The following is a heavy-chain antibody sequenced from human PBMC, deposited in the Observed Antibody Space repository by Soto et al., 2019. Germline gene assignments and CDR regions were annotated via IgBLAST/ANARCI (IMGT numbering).Heavy chain of an antibody. CDR3: AREFPQNYNWNTKRAFDI. CDR1: GFTFRSND. V-gene: IGHV3-53*01. Sequence: HPGGSLRLSCAASGFTFRSNDMSWVRQAPGKGLEWVSVIYSGGSTYYADSVKGRFTISRDNSKNTLYLQMNSLRAEDTAVYYCAREFPQNYNWNTKRAFDIWGQGTMVTVSS. J-gene: IGHJ3*02. CDR2: IYSGGST. D-gene: IGHD1-20*01.